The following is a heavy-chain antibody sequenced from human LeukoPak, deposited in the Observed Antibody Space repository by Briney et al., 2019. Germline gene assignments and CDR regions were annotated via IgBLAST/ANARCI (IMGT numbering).Heavy chain of an antibody. Sequence: GASVKVSCKASGYTFTSYDNNWVRQATGQGLEWMGWMNPNSGNTGYAQKFQGRVTMTRNTSISTAYMELSSLRSEDTAVYYCARGRIAAAGRAFDPWGQGTLVTVSS. J-gene: IGHJ5*02. CDR2: MNPNSGNT. CDR3: ARGRIAAAGRAFDP. V-gene: IGHV1-8*01. CDR1: GYTFTSYD. D-gene: IGHD6-13*01.